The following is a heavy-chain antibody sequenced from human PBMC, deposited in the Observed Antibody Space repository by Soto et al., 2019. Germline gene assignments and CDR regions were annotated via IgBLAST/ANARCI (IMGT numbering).Heavy chain of an antibody. CDR1: GGSISSYY. V-gene: IGHV4-59*01. Sequence: QVQLQESGPGLVKPSETLSLTCTVSGGSISSYYWSWIRQPPGKGLEWIGYIYYSGSTNYNPSLKSRVTISVDTSKNQFSLKLSSVTAADTAVYYCAREVEGITMVRGVMRDPYYYYYMDVWGKGTTVTVSS. D-gene: IGHD3-10*01. CDR3: AREVEGITMVRGVMRDPYYYYYMDV. J-gene: IGHJ6*03. CDR2: IYYSGST.